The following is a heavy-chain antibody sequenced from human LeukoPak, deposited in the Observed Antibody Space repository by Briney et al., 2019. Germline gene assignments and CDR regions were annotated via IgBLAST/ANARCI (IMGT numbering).Heavy chain of an antibody. CDR3: ARPSGYSGYDCDC. CDR2: ISYDGSNK. V-gene: IGHV3-30-3*01. D-gene: IGHD5-12*01. Sequence: GGSLRLSCAASGFTFSSYAMHWVRQAPGKGLEWVAVISYDGSNKYYADSVKGRFTISRDDAKNSLYLQMNSLRAEDTAVYYCARPSGYSGYDCDCWGQGTLVTVSS. CDR1: GFTFSSYA. J-gene: IGHJ4*02.